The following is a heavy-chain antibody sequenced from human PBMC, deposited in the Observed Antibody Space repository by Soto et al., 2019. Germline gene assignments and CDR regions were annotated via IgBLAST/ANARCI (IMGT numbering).Heavy chain of an antibody. J-gene: IGHJ3*01. CDR3: VRDRDGYNF. Sequence: GGSLSLSCAASGFTFSTFVMHWVRQAPGKGLVWVSRINSDGRDTRYADSVKGRFTISRDNARNTLDLQMSSLRAEDTAVYFCVRDRDGYNFWGQGTMVTVSS. CDR2: INSDGRDT. CDR1: GFTFSTFV. D-gene: IGHD5-12*01. V-gene: IGHV3-74*01.